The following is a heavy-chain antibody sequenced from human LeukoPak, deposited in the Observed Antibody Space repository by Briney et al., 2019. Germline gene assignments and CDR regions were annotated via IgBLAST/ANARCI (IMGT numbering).Heavy chain of an antibody. CDR2: ISCDGGST. D-gene: IGHD2-15*01. CDR1: GFTFNHYA. J-gene: IGHJ4*02. Sequence: GGSLRLSCAVSGFTFNHYAMNWVRQAPGKGLEWVSFISCDGGSTYYADSVKGRVTISRDNSKNSLFLQMNSLRLGDTALYYCATDCSGDRCYSLWGQGTLVTVSS. V-gene: IGHV3-43*02. CDR3: ATDCSGDRCYSL.